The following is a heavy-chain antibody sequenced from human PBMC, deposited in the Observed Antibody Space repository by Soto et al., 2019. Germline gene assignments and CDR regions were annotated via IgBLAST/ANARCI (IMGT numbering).Heavy chain of an antibody. Sequence: SETLSLTCAVYGGSFSGYYWSWIRQPPGKGLEWIGEINHSGSTNYNPSLKSRVTISVDTSKNQFSLKLSSVTAADTAVYYCARFRRGSCSGGCCRLGPYYFDYCGQGTLVTVS. D-gene: IGHD2-15*01. CDR1: GGSFSGYY. V-gene: IGHV4-34*01. CDR2: INHSGST. CDR3: ARFRRGSCSGGCCRLGPYYFDY. J-gene: IGHJ4*02.